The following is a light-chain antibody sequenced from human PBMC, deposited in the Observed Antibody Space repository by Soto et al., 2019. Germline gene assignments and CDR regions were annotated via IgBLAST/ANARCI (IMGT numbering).Light chain of an antibody. J-gene: IGKJ1*01. CDR1: QSVSNNY. CDR2: GAS. Sequence: PGERATLFCRASQSVSNNYLAWYQQKPGQAPRLLIYGASNRATGIPDRFSGSGSGTDFTLTISRLEPEDFAVYYCQQYGSSGTFGQGTKVDIK. V-gene: IGKV3-20*01. CDR3: QQYGSSGT.